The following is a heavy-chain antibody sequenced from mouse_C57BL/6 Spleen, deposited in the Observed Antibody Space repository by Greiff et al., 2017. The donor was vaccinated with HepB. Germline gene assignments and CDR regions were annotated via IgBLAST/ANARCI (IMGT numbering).Heavy chain of an antibody. D-gene: IGHD2-4*01. Sequence: QVQLQQPGAELVKPGASVKLSCKASGYTFTSYWMHWVKQRPGRGLEWIGRIDPNSGGTKYNERFKSKATLTVDKPSSTAYMQLSSLTSEDSAVYYCARENYDRYFDVWGTGTTVTVSS. CDR3: ARENYDRYFDV. V-gene: IGHV1-72*01. CDR1: GYTFTSYW. CDR2: IDPNSGGT. J-gene: IGHJ1*03.